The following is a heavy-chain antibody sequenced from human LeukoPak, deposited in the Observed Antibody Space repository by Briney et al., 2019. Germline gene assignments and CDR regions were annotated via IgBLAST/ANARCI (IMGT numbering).Heavy chain of an antibody. Sequence: LPGGSLRLSCAASGFTFSSYSMLWVRQAPGKGLEWVSYISSSSSTIYYADSVKGRFTISRDNAKNSLYLQMNTLRAEDTAVYYCARDRHKYNYDSGGYPPYWGQGTLVTVSS. V-gene: IGHV3-48*01. CDR1: GFTFSSYS. CDR2: ISSSSSTI. CDR3: ARDRHKYNYDSGGYPPY. J-gene: IGHJ4*02. D-gene: IGHD3-22*01.